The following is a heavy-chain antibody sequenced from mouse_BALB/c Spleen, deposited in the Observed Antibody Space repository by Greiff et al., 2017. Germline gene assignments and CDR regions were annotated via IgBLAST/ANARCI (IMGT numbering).Heavy chain of an antibody. D-gene: IGHD4-1*01. CDR1: GFTFSDFY. CDR2: SRNKANDYTT. J-gene: IGHJ3*01. Sequence: DVKLVESGGGLVQPGGSLRLSCATSGFTFSDFYMEWVRQPPGKRLEWIAASRNKANDYTTEYSASVKGRFIVSRDTSQSILYLQMNALRAEDTAIYYCARGTLTGGGFAYWGQGTLVTVSA. CDR3: ARGTLTGGGFAY. V-gene: IGHV7-1*02.